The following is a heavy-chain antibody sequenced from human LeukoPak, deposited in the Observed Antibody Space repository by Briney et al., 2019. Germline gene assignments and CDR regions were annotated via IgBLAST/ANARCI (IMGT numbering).Heavy chain of an antibody. D-gene: IGHD2-21*02. Sequence: PGGSLRLSCEASGFTFSNYWMHWVRQAPGKGLAWVSHINNGGSTAKYADAVKGRFTVSRGNANNTLYLQMDSLRVEDTAIYYCARGGKVVTGLDSWGQGTLVTVFS. J-gene: IGHJ4*02. CDR3: ARGGKVVTGLDS. CDR1: GFTFSNYW. V-gene: IGHV3-74*01. CDR2: INNGGSTA.